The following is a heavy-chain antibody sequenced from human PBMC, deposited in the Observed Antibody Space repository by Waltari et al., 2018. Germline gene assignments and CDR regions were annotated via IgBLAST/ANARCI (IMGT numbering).Heavy chain of an antibody. CDR3: AIAGGEAAAPDY. CDR1: GGTFSSYT. D-gene: IGHD6-13*01. Sequence: QVQLVQSGAEVKKPGSSVKVSCKASGGTFSSYTISWVRQAPGQGLEWMGRIIPILGIANDAQKFQGRVTITADKSTSTAYMELSSLRSEDTAVYYCAIAGGEAAAPDYWGQGTLVTVSS. CDR2: IIPILGIA. J-gene: IGHJ4*02. V-gene: IGHV1-69*02.